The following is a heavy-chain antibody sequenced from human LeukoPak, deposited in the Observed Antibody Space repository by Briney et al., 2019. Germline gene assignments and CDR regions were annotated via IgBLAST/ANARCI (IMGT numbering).Heavy chain of an antibody. V-gene: IGHV7-4-1*02. CDR2: INTNTGNP. J-gene: IGHJ4*02. CDR1: GYTFTGYY. CDR3: ARVSLSYYYGSGSYYPN. D-gene: IGHD3-10*01. Sequence: ASVKVSCKASGYTFTGYYMHWVRQAPGQGLEWMGWINTNTGNPTYAQGFTGRFVFSLDTSVSTAYLQISSLKAEDTAVYYCARVSLSYYYGSGSYYPNWGQGTLVTVSS.